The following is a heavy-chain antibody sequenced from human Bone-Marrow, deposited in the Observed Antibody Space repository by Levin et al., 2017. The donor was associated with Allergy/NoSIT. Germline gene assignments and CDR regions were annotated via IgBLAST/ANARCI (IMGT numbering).Heavy chain of an antibody. Sequence: SSETLSLTCTVSGGSIRSGDYYWSWIRQPPGKGLEWIGYIYYSGSTYYNPSLKSRVTISVDTSKNQFSLKLSSVTAADTAVYYCARGATVTKNFDYWGQGTLVTVSS. CDR1: GGSIRSGDYY. D-gene: IGHD4-17*01. CDR2: IYYSGST. J-gene: IGHJ4*02. V-gene: IGHV4-30-4*01. CDR3: ARGATVTKNFDY.